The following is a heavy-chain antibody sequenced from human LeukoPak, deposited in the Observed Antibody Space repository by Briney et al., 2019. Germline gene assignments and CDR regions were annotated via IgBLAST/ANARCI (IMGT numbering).Heavy chain of an antibody. Sequence: ASVKVSCKASGYTFTSYGIIWVRQAPGQGLEWMGWISGYNGNTNYAQKLQGRVTMTTDTSTSTAYMELRSLRSDDTAVYYCAREGGYCSSTSCYMWFDPWGQGTLVTVSS. CDR1: GYTFTSYG. D-gene: IGHD2-2*02. V-gene: IGHV1-18*01. CDR3: AREGGYCSSTSCYMWFDP. J-gene: IGHJ5*02. CDR2: ISGYNGNT.